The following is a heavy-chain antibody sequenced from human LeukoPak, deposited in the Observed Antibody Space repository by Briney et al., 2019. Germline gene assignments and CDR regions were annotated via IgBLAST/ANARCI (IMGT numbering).Heavy chain of an antibody. CDR3: VRGRGTVAGYPAEYFQH. D-gene: IGHD6-19*01. J-gene: IGHJ1*01. CDR1: GYTLTELS. V-gene: IGHV1-24*01. Sequence: ASVKVSCKVSGYTLTELSMHWVRQAPGKGLEWMGGFDPEDGETIYAQKFQGRVTMTEDTSTDTAYMELSSLRSEDTAVYYCVRGRGTVAGYPAEYFQHWGQGTLVTVSS. CDR2: FDPEDGET.